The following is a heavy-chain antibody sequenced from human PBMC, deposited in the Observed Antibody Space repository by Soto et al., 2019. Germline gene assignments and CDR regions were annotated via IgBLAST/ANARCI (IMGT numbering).Heavy chain of an antibody. CDR3: ARGGPSGGSIIFDY. V-gene: IGHV1-46*01. D-gene: IGHD6-19*01. Sequence: GVCVPVSRRPCRLRFPSDYRYRVRQALGQGLEWMGIINPSGGSTSYAQKFQGRVTMTRDTSTSTVYMELSSLRSEDTAVYYCARGGPSGGSIIFDYWGQGTLVTVSS. CDR2: INPSGGST. CDR1: RLRFPSDY. J-gene: IGHJ4*02.